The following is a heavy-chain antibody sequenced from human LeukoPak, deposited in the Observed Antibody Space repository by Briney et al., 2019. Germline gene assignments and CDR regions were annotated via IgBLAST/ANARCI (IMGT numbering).Heavy chain of an antibody. CDR1: GFTFSDYG. V-gene: IGHV3-30*02. D-gene: IGHD3-22*01. CDR3: AKDYVFYDSSGYYSDYFDY. Sequence: PGGSLRLSCAPSGFTFSDYGMHWVRQAPGKGLEWVAFIRHDGSNRDYADFVKGRFTISRDNSKNTLYLQMNSLSAEDMALYYCAKDYVFYDSSGYYSDYFDYWGQGTLVTVSS. J-gene: IGHJ4*02. CDR2: IRHDGSNR.